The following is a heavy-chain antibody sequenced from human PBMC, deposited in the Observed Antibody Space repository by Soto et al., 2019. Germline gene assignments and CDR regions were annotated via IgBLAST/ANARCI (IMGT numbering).Heavy chain of an antibody. D-gene: IGHD1-20*01. V-gene: IGHV3-73*02. CDR3: PRPIPRTDVDLVNVMDV. CDR1: GFTFSDSA. Sequence: EVQLVESGGGLVQPGGSLKLSCAASGFTFSDSAIHWVRQASGKGLEWVGRLRSKNNIYATVYGASVKGRSTISRNDSDNTVYLQMSSLNIEDTSVYYCPRPIPRTDVDLVNVMDVWGQGTTGTVSS. J-gene: IGHJ6*02. CDR2: LRSKNNIYAT.